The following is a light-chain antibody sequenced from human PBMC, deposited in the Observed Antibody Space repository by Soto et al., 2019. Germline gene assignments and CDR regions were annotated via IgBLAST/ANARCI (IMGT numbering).Light chain of an antibody. CDR3: SSYTSSSTLSV. CDR2: DVS. J-gene: IGLJ1*01. V-gene: IGLV2-14*01. CDR1: SSDVGGYNY. Sequence: QSALTQPASVSGSPGQSITISCTGTSSDVGGYNYVSWYQQHPGKAPKLMIYDVSNRPSGVCNRFSGSKSGNTASLTISGLQAEDEADYYCSSYTSSSTLSVFGTGTKVTVL.